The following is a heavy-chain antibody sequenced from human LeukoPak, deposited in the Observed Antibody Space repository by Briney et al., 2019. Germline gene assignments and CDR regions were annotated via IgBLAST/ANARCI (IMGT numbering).Heavy chain of an antibody. V-gene: IGHV3-23*01. D-gene: IGHD6-19*01. J-gene: IGHJ4*02. CDR2: TSGSGGST. CDR1: GFTFSSYA. CDR3: AKRGYSSGWYDY. Sequence: GGSLRLSCAASGFTFSSYAMSWVRQAPGKGLEWVSATSGSGGSTYYADSVKGRFTISRDNSKNTLYLQMNSLRAEDTAVYYCAKRGYSSGWYDYWGQGTLVTVSS.